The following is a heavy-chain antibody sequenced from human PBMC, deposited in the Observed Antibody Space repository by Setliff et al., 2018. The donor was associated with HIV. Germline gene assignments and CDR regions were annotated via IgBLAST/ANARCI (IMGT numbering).Heavy chain of an antibody. CDR2: INPSGDNT. Sequence: GASVKVSCKASGYTFTSYYIHWVRQAPGQGLEWMGIINPSGDNTNYALKFQGRVTMTRDTSTSTVYMELSSLRSEDTAAYYCARGYCSSTSCQYYLNYWGQGTLVTVSS. J-gene: IGHJ4*02. CDR1: GYTFTSYY. CDR3: ARGYCSSTSCQYYLNY. V-gene: IGHV1-46*01. D-gene: IGHD2-2*01.